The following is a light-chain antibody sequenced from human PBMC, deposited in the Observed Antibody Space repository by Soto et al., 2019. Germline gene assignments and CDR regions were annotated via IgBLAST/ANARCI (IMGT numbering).Light chain of an antibody. V-gene: IGLV2-14*01. CDR3: SSDTNNSTPDV. Sequence: QSALTQPASVSGSPGQSITISCTGTSSDVGGYTFVSWYQQHPGKAPNLTIYEVSNRPSGVSNRCSGSKSGNTASLTLAGLQAEYEADYYCSSDTNNSTPDVFGSGTKVTVL. CDR1: SSDVGGYTF. J-gene: IGLJ1*01. CDR2: EVS.